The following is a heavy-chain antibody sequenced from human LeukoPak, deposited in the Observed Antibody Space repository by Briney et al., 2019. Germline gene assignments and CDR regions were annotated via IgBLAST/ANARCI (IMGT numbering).Heavy chain of an antibody. CDR3: ASSFYYDSRDY. CDR1: GGSFSGYF. CDR2: ITPSGST. J-gene: IGHJ4*02. V-gene: IGHV4-34*01. D-gene: IGHD3-22*01. Sequence: SETLSLTCVVYGGSFSGYFWSWIRQPPGKGLEWIGEITPSGSTNYNPSLKSRVSISIDTSKKKLSLRSTSVTAADSAVYYCASSFYYDSRDYWGQGTLVTVSS.